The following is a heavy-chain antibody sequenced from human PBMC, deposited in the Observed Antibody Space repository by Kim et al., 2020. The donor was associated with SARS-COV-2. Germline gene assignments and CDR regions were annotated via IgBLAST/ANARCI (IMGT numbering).Heavy chain of an antibody. CDR2: IKQDGSVK. V-gene: IGHV3-7*03. D-gene: IGHD6-6*01. CDR1: GFTFSNYW. J-gene: IGHJ4*02. Sequence: GGSRRLSCAATGFTFSNYWMSWVRQAPGKGLEWVANIKQDGSVKYYVDSVKGRFTISRDNGKSSVYLQMNSLRVEDTAVYYCARIGYSSSSFDYWGQGTLVTVSS. CDR3: ARIGYSSSSFDY.